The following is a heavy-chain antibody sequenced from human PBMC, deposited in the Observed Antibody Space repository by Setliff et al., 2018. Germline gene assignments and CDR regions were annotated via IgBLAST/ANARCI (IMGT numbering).Heavy chain of an antibody. CDR3: AKSPHDFWSGRVLFDY. CDR1: GFSFSSYA. J-gene: IGHJ4*01. Sequence: PGGSLRLSCAASGFSFSSYAMSWVRQAPGKGLEWVSTIIGSGISTYYADSVQGRFTISRDNHKNTLYLQMNSLRVEDTAIYYCAKSPHDFWSGRVLFDYWGQGILVTVSS. CDR2: IIGSGIST. D-gene: IGHD3-3*01. V-gene: IGHV3-23*01.